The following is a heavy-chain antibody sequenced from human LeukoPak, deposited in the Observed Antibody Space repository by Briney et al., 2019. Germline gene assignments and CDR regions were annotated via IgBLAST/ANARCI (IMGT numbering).Heavy chain of an antibody. J-gene: IGHJ3*02. V-gene: IGHV4-61*08. CDR1: GGSISSGDYY. D-gene: IGHD3-3*01. CDR3: SRDADYWSGYHDGFDI. Sequence: PSETLSLTCTVSGGSISSGDYYWSWIRQPPGKGLEWIGYIYYSGSTNYNPSLKSRVTISLDTSKNQFSLKLSSVTAADTAVYYCSRDADYWSGYHDGFDIWGQGTMVVVSS. CDR2: IYYSGST.